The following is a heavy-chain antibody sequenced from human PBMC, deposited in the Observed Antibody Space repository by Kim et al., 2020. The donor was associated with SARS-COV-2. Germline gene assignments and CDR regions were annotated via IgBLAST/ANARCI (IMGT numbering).Heavy chain of an antibody. Sequence: GGSLRLSCAASGFTFGDYAMHWVRQAPGKGLEWVSGISWNSGSIGYADSVKGRFTISRDNAKNSLYLQMNSLRAEDTALYYCAKDVDGRQWHAPGWFDPWGQGALVTVSS. CDR3: AKDVDGRQWHAPGWFDP. V-gene: IGHV3-9*01. CDR2: ISWNSGSI. CDR1: GFTFGDYA. D-gene: IGHD6-19*01. J-gene: IGHJ5*02.